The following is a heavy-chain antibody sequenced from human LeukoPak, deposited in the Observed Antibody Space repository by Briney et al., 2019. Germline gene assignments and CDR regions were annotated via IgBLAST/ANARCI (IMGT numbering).Heavy chain of an antibody. D-gene: IGHD3-16*02. V-gene: IGHV3-30*02. CDR1: GLTFSTYG. CDR2: IQNDGNDK. J-gene: IGHJ4*02. Sequence: GGSLRLSCAASGLTFSTYGMHWVRQAPGKGLEWVAFIQNDGNDKYYADSVKGRFTISRDNSKNTLYLQMNSLRAEDTAVYYCAKDLITFGGVIAIIDYWGQGTLVSVSS. CDR3: AKDLITFGGVIAIIDY.